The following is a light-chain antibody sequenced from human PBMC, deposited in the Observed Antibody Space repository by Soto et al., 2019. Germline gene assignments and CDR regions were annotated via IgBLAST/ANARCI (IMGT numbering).Light chain of an antibody. CDR2: GAS. J-gene: IGKJ2*01. CDR3: QQYGTSPYT. CDR1: QSVSSSY. Sequence: EIVLTQSPGTLSLSPGERATLSCRASQSVSSSYLAWYQQKPGQAPSLLIYGASSRATGIPDRFSGSGSGTDFTLTISRVEPEDFAVYYCQQYGTSPYTFGQGTNLEIK. V-gene: IGKV3-20*01.